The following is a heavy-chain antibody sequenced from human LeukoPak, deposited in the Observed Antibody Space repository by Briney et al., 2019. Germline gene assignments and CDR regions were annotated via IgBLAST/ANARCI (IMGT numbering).Heavy chain of an antibody. D-gene: IGHD3-10*01. CDR2: IYSGGST. J-gene: IGHJ4*02. Sequence: GGSLRLSCAASGFTVSSNYMSWVRQAPGKGLEWVSVIYSGGSTYYADSVKGRFTISRDNSKNTLYLQMNSLRAEDTVVYYCASSYYGSGSYIRARDYWGQGTLVTVSS. CDR1: GFTVSSNY. CDR3: ASSYYGSGSYIRARDY. V-gene: IGHV3-66*01.